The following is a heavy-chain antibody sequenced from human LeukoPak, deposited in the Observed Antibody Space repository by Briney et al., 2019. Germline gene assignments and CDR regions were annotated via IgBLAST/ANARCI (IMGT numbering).Heavy chain of an antibody. CDR2: IKQDGSEK. CDR3: ARYASCYHAFDI. D-gene: IGHD2-15*01. Sequence: GGSLRLSCAASGFTFSSYWMTWVRQAPGKGLEWVANIKQDGSEKYYVVSVKGRFTVSRDNAKNSLYLQMNSLRAEDTAVYYCARYASCYHAFDIWGQGTRVTVSS. CDR1: GFTFSSYW. V-gene: IGHV3-7*01. J-gene: IGHJ3*02.